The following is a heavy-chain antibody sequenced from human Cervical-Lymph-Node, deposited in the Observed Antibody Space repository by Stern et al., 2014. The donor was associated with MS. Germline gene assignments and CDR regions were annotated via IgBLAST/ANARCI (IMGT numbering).Heavy chain of an antibody. Sequence: VQLVESGGGVVQPGRSLRLSCVASGFIFSSYGMHWVRQAPGKGLEWAAVMSSDGSSKYYADSVKGRFTISRDNSKNTLYVQMNSLRAEDTAVYYCAKDDSLFGFLTGYPHIWGQGTLVIVSS. CDR1: GFIFSSYG. V-gene: IGHV3-30*18. CDR2: MSSDGSSK. D-gene: IGHD3-9*01. CDR3: AKDDSLFGFLTGYPHI. J-gene: IGHJ4*02.